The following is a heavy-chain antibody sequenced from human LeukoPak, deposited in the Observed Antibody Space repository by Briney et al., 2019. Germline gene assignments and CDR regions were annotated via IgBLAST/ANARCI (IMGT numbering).Heavy chain of an antibody. Sequence: ASVKVSCKASGYTFTSYGISWVRQAPGQGLEWMGWISAYKGNTNYAQKLQGRVTMTTDTSTSTAYMELRSLRSDDTAVYYCARGYYYDSSGYYLPYAWGQGTLVTVSS. J-gene: IGHJ5*02. CDR2: ISAYKGNT. V-gene: IGHV1-18*01. CDR3: ARGYYYDSSGYYLPYA. D-gene: IGHD3-22*01. CDR1: GYTFTSYG.